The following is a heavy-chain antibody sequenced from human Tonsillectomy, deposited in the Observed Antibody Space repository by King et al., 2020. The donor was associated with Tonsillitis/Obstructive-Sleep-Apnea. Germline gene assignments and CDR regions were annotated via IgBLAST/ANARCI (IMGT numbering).Heavy chain of an antibody. D-gene: IGHD3-22*01. CDR1: GYRFTSYG. J-gene: IGHJ4*02. V-gene: IGHV1-18*01. Sequence: QLVQSGAEVKKPGASVKVSCKASGYRFTSYGISWVRQAPGQGLEWMGWISAYNGNTNYAQRLQARVTMTTDTSTSTAYMDLRSLRSDDTAVYYCARDSMSHYYDSSGYYTFDYWGKGTLVTVSS. CDR2: ISAYNGNT. CDR3: ARDSMSHYYDSSGYYTFDY.